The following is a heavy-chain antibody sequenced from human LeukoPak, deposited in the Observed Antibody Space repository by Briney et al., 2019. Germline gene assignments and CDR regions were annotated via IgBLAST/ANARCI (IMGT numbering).Heavy chain of an antibody. CDR1: GFTFSSYW. J-gene: IGHJ4*02. CDR2: IDYDGSIT. CDR3: VKDLGGNYDY. V-gene: IGHV3-74*01. Sequence: EGSLRLSCAASGFTFSSYWIHWVRQVPGKGLVWVSRIDYDGSITNYADSVKGRFTISRDNARNTLYPQMNSLRVDDTAVYYCVKDLGGNYDYWGQGTLVTVSS. D-gene: IGHD1-7*01.